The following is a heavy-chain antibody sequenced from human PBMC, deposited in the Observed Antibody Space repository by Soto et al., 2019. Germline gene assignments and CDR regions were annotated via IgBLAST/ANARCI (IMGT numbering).Heavy chain of an antibody. CDR2: IYPGDSDT. D-gene: IGHD1-1*01. Sequence: GESLKISCKGSGYSFTSHWIGWVRQMPGKGLEWMGIIYPGDSDTRYSPSFQGQVTISADKSISTAYLQWSSLKASDTAMYYCASWRSPLLEQEYYGMDVWGQGTTVTVSS. CDR3: ASWRSPLLEQEYYGMDV. CDR1: GYSFTSHW. J-gene: IGHJ6*02. V-gene: IGHV5-51*01.